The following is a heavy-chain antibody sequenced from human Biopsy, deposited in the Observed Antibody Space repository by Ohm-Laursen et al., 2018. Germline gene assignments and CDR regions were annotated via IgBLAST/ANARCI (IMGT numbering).Heavy chain of an antibody. CDR1: GDSLTSGPEN. V-gene: IGHV4-61*01. J-gene: IGHJ4*02. Sequence: SDTLSLTCTVSGDSLTSGPENWSWLRQSPGQGLEYIVFIYSGGNTNYNPSLKNRVTMSVDTSTNQFYLKLYSVTAADTAVYYCARGRRTSGWPYFDNWGQGALVIVSP. D-gene: IGHD6-19*01. CDR2: IYSGGNT. CDR3: ARGRRTSGWPYFDN.